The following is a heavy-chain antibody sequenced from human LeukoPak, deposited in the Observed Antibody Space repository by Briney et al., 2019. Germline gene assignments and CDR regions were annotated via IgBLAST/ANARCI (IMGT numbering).Heavy chain of an antibody. Sequence: GESLKISCKSYGYSFFSNYWIAWVRQMPGKGLEWMGIIYPGDSDSRYSPSVQGQVTISADRSISTVYLHWSSLKVSDTAMYYCARASREGFNQNFDFWGQGTLVTVSS. CDR3: ARASREGFNQNFDF. V-gene: IGHV5-51*01. J-gene: IGHJ4*02. CDR2: IYPGDSDS. D-gene: IGHD5-24*01. CDR1: GYSFFSNYW.